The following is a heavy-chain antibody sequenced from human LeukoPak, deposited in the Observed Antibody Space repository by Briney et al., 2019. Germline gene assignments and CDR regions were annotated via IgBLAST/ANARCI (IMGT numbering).Heavy chain of an antibody. CDR2: IYSGGST. D-gene: IGHD6-6*01. V-gene: IGHV3-53*01. CDR1: GFTVSSTY. J-gene: IGHJ4*02. CDR3: ARDRLYSSSSEDY. Sequence: GGSLRLSCAASGFTVSSTYMSWVRQAPGKWLEWVSVIYSGGSTYYADSVKGRFTISRDNSKNTLYLQMNSLRAEDTAVYYCARDRLYSSSSEDYWGQGTLVTVSS.